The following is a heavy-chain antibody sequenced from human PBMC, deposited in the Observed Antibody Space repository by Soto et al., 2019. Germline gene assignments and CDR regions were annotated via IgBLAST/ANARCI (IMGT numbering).Heavy chain of an antibody. CDR3: ARVSSGYVTFDY. Sequence: GGSLRLSCAASGFTFSSYAMHWVRQAPGKGLEWVAVISYDGSNKYYADSVKGRFTISRDNSKNTLYLQMNSLRAEDTAVYYCARVSSGYVTFDYWGQGTLVTVSS. V-gene: IGHV3-30-3*01. CDR2: ISYDGSNK. J-gene: IGHJ4*02. D-gene: IGHD5-12*01. CDR1: GFTFSSYA.